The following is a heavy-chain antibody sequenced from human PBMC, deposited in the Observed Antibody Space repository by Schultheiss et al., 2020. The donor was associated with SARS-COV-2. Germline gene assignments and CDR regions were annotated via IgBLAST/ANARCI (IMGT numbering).Heavy chain of an antibody. Sequence: SETLSLTCTVSGGSISSYYWSWIRQPPGKGLEWIGYIYYSGSTNYNPSLKSRVTISVDTSKNQFSLKLSSVTAADTAVYYCARDRYYGSGFALVYWGQGTLVTVSS. J-gene: IGHJ4*02. CDR2: IYYSGST. D-gene: IGHD3-10*01. CDR1: GGSISSYY. V-gene: IGHV4-59*01. CDR3: ARDRYYGSGFALVY.